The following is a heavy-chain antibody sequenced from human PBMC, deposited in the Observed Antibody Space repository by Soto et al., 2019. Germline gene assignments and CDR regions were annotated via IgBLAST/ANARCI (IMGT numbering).Heavy chain of an antibody. D-gene: IGHD6-6*01. V-gene: IGHV1-69*01. CDR2: IIPIFGTA. J-gene: IGHJ6*02. CDR1: GGTFSSYA. Sequence: QVQLVQSGAEVKKPGSSVKVSCKASGGTFSSYAISWVRQAPGQGLEWMGGIIPIFGTANYAQKFQGRVTITADESTSTAYMELSSLRSEEPAVYYCARERWYISSAKYYYYGMDVWGQGTTVTVSS. CDR3: ARERWYISSAKYYYYGMDV.